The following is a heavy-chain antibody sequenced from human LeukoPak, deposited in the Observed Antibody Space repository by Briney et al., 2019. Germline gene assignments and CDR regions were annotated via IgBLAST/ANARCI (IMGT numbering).Heavy chain of an antibody. J-gene: IGHJ6*03. CDR1: GGTLSGYY. CDR3: ARKALRNPPYYYSMDV. Sequence: SQTLSLTCAVFGGTLSGYYWTCIRQPPGKELEWIGGINYRGSPNYNPSLRSRLTVSVDTSTKQFSLNLASVTAAHTGVYYCARKALRNPPYYYSMDVWDKGTTVTVSS. V-gene: IGHV4-34*01. CDR2: INYRGSP.